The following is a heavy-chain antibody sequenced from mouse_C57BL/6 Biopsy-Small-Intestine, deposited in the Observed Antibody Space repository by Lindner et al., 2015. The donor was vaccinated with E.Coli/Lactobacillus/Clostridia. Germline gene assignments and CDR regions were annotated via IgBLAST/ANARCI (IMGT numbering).Heavy chain of an antibody. CDR3: ARNPIFGVVPGYMDV. V-gene: IGHV1-66*01. D-gene: IGHD1-3*01. Sequence: SVKVSCKASGHSFSTYGISWVRQAPGQGLEWMGWINTDNGNTNYAQNFQGRVTLTTDTSTSTTFMELRNLRSDDTAVYYCARNPIFGVVPGYMDVWGTGTTVTVSS. CDR1: GHSFSTYG. J-gene: IGHJ1*03. CDR2: INTDNGNT.